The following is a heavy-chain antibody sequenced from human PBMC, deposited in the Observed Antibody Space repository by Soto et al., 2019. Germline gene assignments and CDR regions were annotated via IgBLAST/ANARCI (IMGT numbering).Heavy chain of an antibody. V-gene: IGHV3-33*01. D-gene: IGHD1-26*01. CDR3: ARGGSYRNYYYGMDV. Sequence: QVQLVESGGGVVQPGRSLRLSCAASGFTFSSYGMHLVRQAPGKGLEWVAVIWYDGSNKYYADSVKGRFTISRDNSKNTLYLQMNSLRAEDTAVYYCARGGSYRNYYYGMDVWGQGTTVTVSS. CDR2: IWYDGSNK. J-gene: IGHJ6*02. CDR1: GFTFSSYG.